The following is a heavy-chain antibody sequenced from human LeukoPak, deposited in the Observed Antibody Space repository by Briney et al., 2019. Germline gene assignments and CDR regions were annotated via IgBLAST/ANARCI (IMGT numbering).Heavy chain of an antibody. V-gene: IGHV1-69*05. Sequence: SVKVSCKASGGTFSSYAISWVRQAPGQGLEWMGRIIPIFGTANYAQKFQGRVTITTDESTSTAYMELSSLRSEDTAVYYCARDVPDYSIFDYMDVWGKGTTVTVSS. D-gene: IGHD4-11*01. J-gene: IGHJ6*03. CDR2: IIPIFGTA. CDR1: GGTFSSYA. CDR3: ARDVPDYSIFDYMDV.